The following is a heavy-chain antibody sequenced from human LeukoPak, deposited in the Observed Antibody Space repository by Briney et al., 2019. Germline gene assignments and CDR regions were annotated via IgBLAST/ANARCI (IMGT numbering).Heavy chain of an antibody. CDR3: ARDLADLHYYDSSGSVDWFDP. V-gene: IGHV1-46*01. D-gene: IGHD3-22*01. J-gene: IGHJ5*02. CDR2: INPSGGST. CDR1: GGTFSSYA. Sequence: ASVKVSCKASGGTFSSYAISWVRQAPGQGLEWMGIINPSGGSTSYAQKFQGRVTITRDTSTSTVYMELSSLRSEDTAVYYCARDLADLHYYDSSGSVDWFDPWGQGTLVTVSS.